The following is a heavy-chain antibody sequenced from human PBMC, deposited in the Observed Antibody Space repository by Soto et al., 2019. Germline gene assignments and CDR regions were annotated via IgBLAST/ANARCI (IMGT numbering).Heavy chain of an antibody. Sequence: GGSLRLSCAASGFTVSSNYMSWVRQAPGKGLEWVSVIYSGGSTYYADSVKGRFTISRDNSKNTLYLQMNSLRAEDTAVYYCARVSRYYYYGMDVWGQGTTVTVSS. CDR3: ARVSRYYYYGMDV. V-gene: IGHV3-53*01. CDR1: GFTVSSNY. J-gene: IGHJ6*02. CDR2: IYSGGST.